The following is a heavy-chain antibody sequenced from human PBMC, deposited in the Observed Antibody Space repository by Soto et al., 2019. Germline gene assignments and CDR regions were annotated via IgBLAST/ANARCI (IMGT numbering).Heavy chain of an antibody. Sequence: QVQLVESGGGVVQPGRSLRLSCAASGFTFSSYGMHWVRQAPGKGLEWVAVIWYDGSNKYYADYVKGRFTISRDNSKNTLYLQMNSLRAEDTAVYYCARDRGELLWFGELLLHLDYWGQGTLVTVSS. CDR2: IWYDGSNK. J-gene: IGHJ4*02. CDR3: ARDRGELLWFGELLLHLDY. D-gene: IGHD3-10*01. V-gene: IGHV3-33*01. CDR1: GFTFSSYG.